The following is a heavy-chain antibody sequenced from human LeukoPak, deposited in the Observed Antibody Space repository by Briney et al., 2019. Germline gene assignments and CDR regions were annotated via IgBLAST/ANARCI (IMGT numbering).Heavy chain of an antibody. CDR2: INYSGST. J-gene: IGHJ5*02. CDR1: GGSISSYY. D-gene: IGHD6-19*01. V-gene: IGHV4-59*01. Sequence: KPSETLSLTCTVSGGSISSYYWSWIRQPPGKGLEWVGYINYSGSTNYNPSLKSRVTISVDTSKNQFSLKLSSVTAADTAVYYCARGGEQWLEYNWFDPWGQGTLVTVSS. CDR3: ARGGEQWLEYNWFDP.